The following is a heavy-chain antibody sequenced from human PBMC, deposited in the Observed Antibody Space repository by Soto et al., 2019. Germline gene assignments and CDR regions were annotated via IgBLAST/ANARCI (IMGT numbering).Heavy chain of an antibody. CDR1: GFPFSDYY. V-gene: IGHV3-11*01. D-gene: IGHD2-8*02. CDR2: ISHSGSTI. CDR3: ARDDTVSMDV. Sequence: GGSLRLSCAASGFPFSDYYMNWIRQSPGKGLEWVSYISHSGSTIYYANSVKGRFTISRDDVKDSLYLQMNSLRAEDTAMYFCARDDTVSMDVWGQGTTFTVSS. J-gene: IGHJ6*02.